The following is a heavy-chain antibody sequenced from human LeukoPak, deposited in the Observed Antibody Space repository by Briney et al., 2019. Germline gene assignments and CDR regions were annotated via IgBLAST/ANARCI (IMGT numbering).Heavy chain of an antibody. V-gene: IGHV3-23*01. CDR2: IYHNGGST. J-gene: IGHJ4*02. CDR1: GFAFSNHA. D-gene: IGHD1-26*01. CDR3: ARGLVGAIDY. Sequence: GGSLRLSCAASGFAFSNHAMSWVRQAPGKGLEWVSSIYHNGGSTFYADSVKGRFAISRDNAKNTLYLQMNSLRDEDTAVYYCARGLVGAIDYWGQGTLVTVSS.